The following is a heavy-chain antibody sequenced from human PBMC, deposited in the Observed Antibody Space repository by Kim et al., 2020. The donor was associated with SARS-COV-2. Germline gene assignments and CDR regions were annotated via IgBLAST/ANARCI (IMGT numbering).Heavy chain of an antibody. CDR1: GGSFSGYY. D-gene: IGHD3-10*01. V-gene: IGHV4-34*01. J-gene: IGHJ5*02. Sequence: SETLSLTCAVYGGSFSGYYWSWIRQPPGKGLEWIGEINHSGSTNYNPSLKSRVTISVDTSKNQFSLKLSSVTAADTAVYYCARGPLNYYGSGSYLKYNWFDPWGQGTLVTVSS. CDR3: ARGPLNYYGSGSYLKYNWFDP. CDR2: INHSGST.